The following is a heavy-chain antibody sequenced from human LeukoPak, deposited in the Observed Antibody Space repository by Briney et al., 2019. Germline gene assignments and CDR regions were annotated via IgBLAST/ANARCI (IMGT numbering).Heavy chain of an antibody. V-gene: IGHV3-21*01. Sequence: GGSLRLSCAASGFTFSSYSMNWVRQAPGKGLEWASSISSSSSYIYYADSVKGRFTISRDNAKNSLYLQMNSLRAEDTAVYYCARAEGYDFWSGPNDWGQGTLVTVSS. CDR2: ISSSSSYI. CDR3: ARAEGYDFWSGPND. CDR1: GFTFSSYS. J-gene: IGHJ4*02. D-gene: IGHD3-3*01.